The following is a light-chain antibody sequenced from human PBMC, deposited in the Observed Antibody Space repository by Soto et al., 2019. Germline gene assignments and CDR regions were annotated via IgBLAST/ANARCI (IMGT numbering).Light chain of an antibody. Sequence: DIQITQSPSTLSASVGGRVTITCRASQSISSWLAWYQQKPGKAPKLLIYDASSLESGVPSRFSGSGSGTEFTLTISSLQPDDFATYYCQQYNAYSRTFGQGTKVDIK. CDR2: DAS. CDR3: QQYNAYSRT. CDR1: QSISSW. V-gene: IGKV1-5*01. J-gene: IGKJ1*01.